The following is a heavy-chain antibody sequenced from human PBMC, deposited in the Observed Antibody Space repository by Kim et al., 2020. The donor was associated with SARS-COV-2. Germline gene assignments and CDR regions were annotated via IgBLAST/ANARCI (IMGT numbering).Heavy chain of an antibody. V-gene: IGHV4-31*03. Sequence: SETLSLTCTVSGVSISSGGYYWSWIRQHPGKGLEWIGYIYYSGSTYYNPSLKSRVTISVDTSKNQFSLKLSSVTAADTAVYYCARDLGSAAAAYFDYWGQGTLVTVSS. J-gene: IGHJ4*02. CDR3: ARDLGSAAAAYFDY. D-gene: IGHD6-13*01. CDR2: IYYSGST. CDR1: GVSISSGGYY.